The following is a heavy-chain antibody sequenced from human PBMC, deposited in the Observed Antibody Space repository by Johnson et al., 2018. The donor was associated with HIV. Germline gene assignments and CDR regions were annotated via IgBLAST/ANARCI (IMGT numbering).Heavy chain of an antibody. CDR1: GFSFSNYG. V-gene: IGHV3-30*03. CDR2: TSHDGSNK. J-gene: IGHJ3*02. Sequence: QVQLVESGGGVVQPGRSLRLSCAASGFSFSNYGMHWVRQAPGKGLEWVAVTSHDGSNKYYADSVKGRFTISRDNSKNTLYLQMNSLRAEDTAVYYCARVGRNLRWFDAFDIWGQGTIVTVSS. CDR3: ARVGRNLRWFDAFDI. D-gene: IGHD4-23*01.